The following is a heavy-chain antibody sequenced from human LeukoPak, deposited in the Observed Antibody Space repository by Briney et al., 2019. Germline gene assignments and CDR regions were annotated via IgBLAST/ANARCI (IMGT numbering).Heavy chain of an antibody. V-gene: IGHV3-23*01. D-gene: IGHD3-10*01. Sequence: GGSLRLSCAASGFTFSSYAMSWVRQAPGKGLEWVSAISGSGGSTYYADSVKGRFTISRDNSTNTLYLQMNSLRAEDTAVYYCAKCFGLWFGELFSFDYWGQGTLVTVSS. CDR1: GFTFSSYA. CDR3: AKCFGLWFGELFSFDY. J-gene: IGHJ4*02. CDR2: ISGSGGST.